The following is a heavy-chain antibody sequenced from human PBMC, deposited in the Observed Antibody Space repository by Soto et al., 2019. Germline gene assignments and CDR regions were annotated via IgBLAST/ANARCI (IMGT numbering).Heavy chain of an antibody. V-gene: IGHV4-59*08. J-gene: IGHJ4*02. Sequence: SETLSLTCTVSGGSISIYYWSWIRQPPGKGLEWIGYIYYSGSTNYNPSLKSRVTISVDTSKNQFSLKLSSVTAADTAVYYCARRVYGDKRAVYYFDYWGQGTLVTVSS. CDR2: IYYSGST. D-gene: IGHD4-17*01. CDR1: GGSISIYY. CDR3: ARRVYGDKRAVYYFDY.